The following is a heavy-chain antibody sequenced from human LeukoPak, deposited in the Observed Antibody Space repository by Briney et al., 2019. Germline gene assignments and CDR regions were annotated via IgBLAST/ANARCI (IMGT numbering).Heavy chain of an antibody. Sequence: PSETLSLTCTVSGGSISSYYWSWIRQPPGKGLEWIGYIYYSGSTNYNPSLKSRVTISVDTSKNQFSLKLSSVTAADPSVYYCARDHVSGSGSYYHDAFDIWGQGTMVTVSS. J-gene: IGHJ3*02. CDR1: GGSISSYY. D-gene: IGHD3-10*01. CDR2: IYYSGST. CDR3: ARDHVSGSGSYYHDAFDI. V-gene: IGHV4-59*01.